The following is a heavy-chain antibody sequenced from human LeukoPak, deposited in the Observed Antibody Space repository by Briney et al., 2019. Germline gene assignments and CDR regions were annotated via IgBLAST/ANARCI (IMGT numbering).Heavy chain of an antibody. J-gene: IGHJ6*02. Sequence: SQTLSLTCTVSGGSISSGDYYWSWIRQPPGKGLEWIGYIYYSGSTYYNPSLKSRVTISVDTSKNQFSLKLRSVTTADTAVHYCAGGSGYQGFYGMDVWGQGTTVTVPS. V-gene: IGHV4-30-4*01. D-gene: IGHD2-2*01. CDR2: IYYSGST. CDR1: GGSISSGDYY. CDR3: AGGSGYQGFYGMDV.